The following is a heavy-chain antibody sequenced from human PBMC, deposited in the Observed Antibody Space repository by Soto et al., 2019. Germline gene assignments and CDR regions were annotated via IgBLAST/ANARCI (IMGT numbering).Heavy chain of an antibody. CDR1: GFTFITYA. CDR3: AKLPAAQSYFDF. J-gene: IGHJ4*02. Sequence: GGSLRLSCAASGFTFITYAMSWVRQAPGKGLEWVSIISGSGGSTYYPDSVKGRFTISRDNSKNTLYLQMNSLRADDTAVYYCAKLPAAQSYFDFWGQGTLVTISS. CDR2: ISGSGGST. D-gene: IGHD2-2*01. V-gene: IGHV3-23*01.